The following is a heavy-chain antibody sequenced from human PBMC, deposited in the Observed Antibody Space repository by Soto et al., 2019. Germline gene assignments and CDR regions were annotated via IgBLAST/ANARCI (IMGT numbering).Heavy chain of an antibody. Sequence: QVQLQESGPGLVKPSETLSLTCTVSGGSISSYYWSWIRQPPGKGLEWIGYIYYPGSTNYNPSLKSRVTMSVDTSKIQFSLKLSSVTAADTAVYYCARGSEYYDSSGYHYYFDYWGQGTLVTVSS. CDR2: IYYPGST. D-gene: IGHD3-22*01. CDR1: GGSISSYY. V-gene: IGHV4-59*01. CDR3: ARGSEYYDSSGYHYYFDY. J-gene: IGHJ4*02.